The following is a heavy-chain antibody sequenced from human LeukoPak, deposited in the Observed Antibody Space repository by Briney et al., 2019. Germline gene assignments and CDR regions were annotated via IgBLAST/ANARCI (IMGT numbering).Heavy chain of an antibody. D-gene: IGHD2-15*01. V-gene: IGHV3-21*01. J-gene: IGHJ4*02. CDR3: ARFEMVAAAPLEY. CDR2: ISSESAHI. Sequence: PGGSLRLSCAASGFTFSSYSMNWVRQAPGEGLEWVSSISSESAHILYADSVKGRFTISRDNAQNSLYLQMNSLRAEDTAVYYCARFEMVAAAPLEYWGRGTLVTVSS. CDR1: GFTFSSYS.